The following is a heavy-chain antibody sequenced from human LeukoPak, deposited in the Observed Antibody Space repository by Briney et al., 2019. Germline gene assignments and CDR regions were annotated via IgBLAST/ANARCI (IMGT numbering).Heavy chain of an antibody. CDR1: GFTFSSYS. V-gene: IGHV3-48*01. D-gene: IGHD6-13*01. J-gene: IGHJ4*02. CDR2: ISSSSSTI. Sequence: ESGGSLRLSCAASGFTFSSYSMNWVRQAPGKGLEWVSYISSSSSTIYYADSVKGRFTISRDNAKNSLYLQMNSLRAEDTAVYYCARGVLNIAAAGDFDYWGQGTLVTVSS. CDR3: ARGVLNIAAAGDFDY.